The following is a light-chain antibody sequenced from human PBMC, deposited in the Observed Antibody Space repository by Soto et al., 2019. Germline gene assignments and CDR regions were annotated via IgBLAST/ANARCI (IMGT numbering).Light chain of an antibody. CDR2: DAS. CDR1: QNVYNN. V-gene: IGKV3-15*01. Sequence: EIVMTQSPATLSASPGEGATLSCKAGQNVYNNLAWYQQRPGQPPRLLIYDASTRATGISARFSGSGYGTEFTLTISSLQSSYVAVYFCQQCRNWPLTFGGGTKVDIK. CDR3: QQCRNWPLT. J-gene: IGKJ4*01.